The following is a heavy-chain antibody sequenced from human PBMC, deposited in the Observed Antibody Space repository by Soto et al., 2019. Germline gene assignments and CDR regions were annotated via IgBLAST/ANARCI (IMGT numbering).Heavy chain of an antibody. CDR2: IYYSGST. J-gene: IGHJ4*02. V-gene: IGHV4-59*01. D-gene: IGHD5-12*01. Sequence: SETLSLTCTVPGGSISSYYWSWIRQPPGKGLEWIGYIYYSGSTNYNPSLKSRVTISVDTSKNQFSLKLSSVTAADTAVYYCARDAEMAPHEGPNFDYWGQGTLVTVSS. CDR1: GGSISSYY. CDR3: ARDAEMAPHEGPNFDY.